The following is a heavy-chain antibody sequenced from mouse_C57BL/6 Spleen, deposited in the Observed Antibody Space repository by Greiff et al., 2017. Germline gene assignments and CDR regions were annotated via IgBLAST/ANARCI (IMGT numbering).Heavy chain of an antibody. Sequence: EVKLVESGGGLVKPGGSLKLSCAASGFTFSSYTMSWVRQTPEKRLEWVATISGGGGNTYYPDSVKGRFTISRDNAKNTLYLQMSSLRSEDTALYYCARQGGPYSNYDDWGQGTTLTVSS. J-gene: IGHJ2*01. CDR2: ISGGGGNT. D-gene: IGHD2-5*01. V-gene: IGHV5-9*01. CDR3: ARQGGPYSNYDD. CDR1: GFTFSSYT.